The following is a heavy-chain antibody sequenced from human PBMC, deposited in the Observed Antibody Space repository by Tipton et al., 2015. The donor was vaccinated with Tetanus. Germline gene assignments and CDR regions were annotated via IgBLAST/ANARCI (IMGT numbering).Heavy chain of an antibody. CDR2: LYPGDSDT. V-gene: IGHV5-51*01. CDR1: GYSFNIYW. CDR3: AGRLGAYTGDQIWYFDL. J-gene: IGHJ2*01. D-gene: IGHD7-27*01. Sequence: VQLVQSGAEVKKPGESLKISCKGSGYSFNIYWIAWVRQMPGKGLEWMGILYPGDSDTTYSPSFEGQVTISADKSTTTAYLQWSRLEASGPGLFYRAGRLGAYTGDQIWYFDLWGRGTLVTVSS.